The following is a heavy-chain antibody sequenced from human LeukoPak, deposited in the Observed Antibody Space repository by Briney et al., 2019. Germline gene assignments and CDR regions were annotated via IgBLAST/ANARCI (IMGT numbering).Heavy chain of an antibody. D-gene: IGHD6-13*01. CDR1: GFTFSSYW. Sequence: GSLRLSCAASGFTFSSYWMSWVRQAPGRGLEGVANIKQDGSEKYYVDSVKGRFTISRDNAKNSLYLQMNSLRAEDTAVYYCGTIASSWYDDYCGQGTLVTVSS. V-gene: IGHV3-7*01. CDR3: GTIASSWYDDY. CDR2: IKQDGSEK. J-gene: IGHJ4*02.